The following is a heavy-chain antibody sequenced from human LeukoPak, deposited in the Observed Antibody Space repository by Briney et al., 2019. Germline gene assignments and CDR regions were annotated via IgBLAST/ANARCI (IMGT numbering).Heavy chain of an antibody. V-gene: IGHV4-34*01. CDR2: INHSGST. J-gene: IGHJ4*02. Sequence: SETLSLTCAVYGGSFSGYYWSWIRQPPGKGLEWIGEINHSGSTNYNPSLKSRVTMSVDTSKNQFSLKLTSVTAADTAVYYCARLVGSSWYREVLRGRDYWGQGTLVTVSS. CDR1: GGSFSGYY. CDR3: ARLVGSSWYREVLRGRDY. D-gene: IGHD6-13*01.